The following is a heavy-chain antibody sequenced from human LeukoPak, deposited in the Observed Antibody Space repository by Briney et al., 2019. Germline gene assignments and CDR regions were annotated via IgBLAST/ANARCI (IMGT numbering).Heavy chain of an antibody. CDR1: GGSISSGSYY. J-gene: IGHJ5*02. V-gene: IGHV4-61*02. CDR2: IYTSGST. Sequence: PSETLSLTCTVSGGSISSGSYYWSWIRQPAGKGLEWIGRIYTSGSTNYNPSLKSRVTISVDTSKNQFSLKLSSVTAADTAVYYCASWMVRGVTNWFDPWGQGTLVTVSS. CDR3: ASWMVRGVTNWFDP. D-gene: IGHD3-10*01.